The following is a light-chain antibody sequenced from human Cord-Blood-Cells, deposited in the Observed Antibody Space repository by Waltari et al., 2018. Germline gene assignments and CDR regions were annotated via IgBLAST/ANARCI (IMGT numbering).Light chain of an antibody. CDR3: CSYAGSSTYV. Sequence: QSALTQPASVSGSPGQSITISCTGTSSDVGRYNLVSWYQQHPGKAPKLMIYEVSKRPSGVSNRFSGSKSGNTASLTISGRQAEDEADYYCCSYAGSSTYVFGTGTKVTVL. V-gene: IGLV2-23*02. CDR2: EVS. CDR1: SSDVGRYNL. J-gene: IGLJ1*01.